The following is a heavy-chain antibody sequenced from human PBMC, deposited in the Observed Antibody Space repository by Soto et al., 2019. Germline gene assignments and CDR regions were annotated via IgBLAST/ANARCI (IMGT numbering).Heavy chain of an antibody. CDR1: GGSFSGYY. CDR3: AREDYDILTGYPYFDY. V-gene: IGHV4-34*01. J-gene: IGHJ4*02. Sequence: PSETLSLTCAVYGGSFSGYYWSWIRQPPGKGLEWIGEINHSGSTNYSPSLKSRVTISVDTSKNQFSLKLSSVTAADTAVYYCAREDYDILTGYPYFDYWGQGTLVTVPS. CDR2: INHSGST. D-gene: IGHD3-9*01.